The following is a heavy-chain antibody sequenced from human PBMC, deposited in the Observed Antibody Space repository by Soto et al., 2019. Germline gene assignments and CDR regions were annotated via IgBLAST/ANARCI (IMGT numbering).Heavy chain of an antibody. CDR1: GLTFSSYA. CDR3: AKGRVRSGMDH. CDR2: ISGSGGST. V-gene: IGHV3-23*01. J-gene: IGHJ4*02. Sequence: GGSLRLSCAASGLTFSSYAMSWVRQAPGKGLEWVSAISGSGGSTYYADSVKGRFTISRDNSKNTLYLQMTSLRAEDTAVYYCAKGRVRSGMDHWCQGTQVAVSS. D-gene: IGHD2-15*01.